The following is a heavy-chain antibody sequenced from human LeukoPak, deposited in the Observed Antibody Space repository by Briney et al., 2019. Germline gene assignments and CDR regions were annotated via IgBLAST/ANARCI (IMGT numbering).Heavy chain of an antibody. CDR3: ARDGYSSSSYYYYYYMDV. V-gene: IGHV3-21*01. CDR1: GFTFSSYS. J-gene: IGHJ6*03. D-gene: IGHD6-13*01. CDR2: ISSSSYI. Sequence: GGSLRLSCAASGFTFSSYSMNWVRQAPGKGLEWVSSISSSSYIYYADSVKGRFTISRDNAKNSLYLQMNSLRAEDTAVYYCARDGYSSSSYYYYYYMDVWGKGTTVTVSS.